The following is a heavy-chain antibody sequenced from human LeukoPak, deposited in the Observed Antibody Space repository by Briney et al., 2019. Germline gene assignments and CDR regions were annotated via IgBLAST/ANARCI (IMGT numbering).Heavy chain of an antibody. D-gene: IGHD6-13*01. CDR2: IHYSGTT. CDR1: GGSISAYY. CDR3: ARGAREQQPDYYYGLDV. V-gene: IGHV4-59*01. J-gene: IGHJ6*02. Sequence: SETLSLTCTVSGGSISAYYWSWIRQPPGKGLEWIGYIHYSGTTNYYPSLKSRVTIALDTSKNQFSLKLNSVTAADTAVYYCARGAREQQPDYYYGLDVWGQGTTVTVSS.